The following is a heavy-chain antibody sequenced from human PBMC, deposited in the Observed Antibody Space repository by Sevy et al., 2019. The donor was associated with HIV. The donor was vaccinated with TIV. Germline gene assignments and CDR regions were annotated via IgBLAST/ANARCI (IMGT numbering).Heavy chain of an antibody. CDR2: IYYSGST. V-gene: IGHV4-59*01. CDR1: GGSISSYY. D-gene: IGHD3-16*01. J-gene: IGHJ2*01. Sequence: SETLSLTCTVSGGSISSYYWSWIRQPPGKGLEWIGYIYYSGSTNYNPSLKSRVTISVDTSKNQFSLKLSSVTAADTAVYYGARGVGGGRRFDLWGRGTLVTVSS. CDR3: ARGVGGGRRFDL.